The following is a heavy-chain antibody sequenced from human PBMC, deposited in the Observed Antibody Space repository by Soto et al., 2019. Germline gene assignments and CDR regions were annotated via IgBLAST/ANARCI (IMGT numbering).Heavy chain of an antibody. CDR3: ARGESRVPAGY. Sequence: ASVKVSCKASGYTYTSDAMHWVRQAPGQRLEWMGWINAGNGNTKYSQKFQGRVTITRDTSASTAYMELSSLRSEDTAVYYCARGESRVPAGYWGQGTLVTVSS. D-gene: IGHD2-2*01. CDR2: INAGNGNT. CDR1: GYTYTSDA. J-gene: IGHJ4*02. V-gene: IGHV1-3*01.